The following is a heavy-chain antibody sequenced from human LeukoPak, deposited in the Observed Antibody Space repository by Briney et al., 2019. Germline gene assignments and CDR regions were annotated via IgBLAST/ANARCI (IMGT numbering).Heavy chain of an antibody. Sequence: GGSLRLSCAASGFTFSSYGMHWVRQAPGKGLEWVAFIRYDGSNKYYADSVKGRFTISRDNSKNTLYLQMNSLRAEDTAVYYCARPGGYGVQPLDYWGQGTLVTVAS. J-gene: IGHJ4*02. CDR1: GFTFSSYG. CDR2: IRYDGSNK. D-gene: IGHD5-12*01. CDR3: ARPGGYGVQPLDY. V-gene: IGHV3-30*02.